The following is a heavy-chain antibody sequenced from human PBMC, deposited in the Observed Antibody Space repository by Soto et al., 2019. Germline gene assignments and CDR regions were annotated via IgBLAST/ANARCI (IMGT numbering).Heavy chain of an antibody. V-gene: IGHV3-23*01. CDR3: AKDSGGPFTVVVTHAFDY. J-gene: IGHJ4*02. CDR1: GFTFSSYA. CDR2: ISGSGGST. Sequence: GGSLRLSCAASGFTFSSYAMSWVRQAPGKGLEWVSAISGSGGSTYYADSVKGRFTISRDNSKNTLYLQMNSLRAKDTAVYYCAKDSGGPFTVVVTHAFDYWGQGTLVTVSS. D-gene: IGHD3-22*01.